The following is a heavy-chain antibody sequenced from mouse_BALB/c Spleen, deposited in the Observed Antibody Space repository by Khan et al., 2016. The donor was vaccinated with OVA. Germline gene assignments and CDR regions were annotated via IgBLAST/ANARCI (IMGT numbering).Heavy chain of an antibody. CDR2: ISSGVDYT. CDR3: ASHLTGSFAY. Sequence: EVELVESGGDLVKPGGSLKFSCAASGFTFSSYSMSWVRQTPDKRLEWVATISSGVDYTYYSDNLKGGSTISRDNAKNTLYLQMSSLKSEDTAMYYCASHLTGSFAYWGQGTLVTVSA. V-gene: IGHV5-6*01. CDR1: GFTFSSYS. D-gene: IGHD4-1*01. J-gene: IGHJ3*01.